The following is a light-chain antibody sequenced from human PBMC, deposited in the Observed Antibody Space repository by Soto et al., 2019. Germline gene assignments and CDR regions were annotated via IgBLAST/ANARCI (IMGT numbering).Light chain of an antibody. J-gene: IGKJ1*01. CDR3: PKYNAAPWT. V-gene: IGKV1-27*01. CDR2: AAS. CDR1: QGIGTL. Sequence: DIQMTQSPSSLSASVGDRVTITCRASQGIGTLLAWYQQRPGKVPKLLVYAASTLRSGVPSRFSGSGSGTDFTLTISSLQPEDVATYYCPKYNAAPWTFAQGTKVEVK.